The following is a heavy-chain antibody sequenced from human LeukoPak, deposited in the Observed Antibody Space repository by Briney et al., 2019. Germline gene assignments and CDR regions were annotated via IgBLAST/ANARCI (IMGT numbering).Heavy chain of an antibody. Sequence: PGGSLRLSCAASGFTFSSYGMHWVRQAPGKGLEWVAVISYDGSNKYYADSVKGRFTISRDNSKNTLYLQMNSLRAEDTAVYYCAKAEPGCSSGWYGYYGMDVWGQGTTVTVSS. D-gene: IGHD6-19*01. CDR3: AKAEPGCSSGWYGYYGMDV. CDR1: GFTFSSYG. V-gene: IGHV3-30*18. J-gene: IGHJ6*02. CDR2: ISYDGSNK.